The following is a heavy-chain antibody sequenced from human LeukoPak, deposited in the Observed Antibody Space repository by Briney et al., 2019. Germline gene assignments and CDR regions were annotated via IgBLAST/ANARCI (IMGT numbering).Heavy chain of an antibody. CDR2: IYTSGST. J-gene: IGHJ5*02. D-gene: IGHD3-10*01. CDR3: ARDLENYYGSGTAGDWFDP. V-gene: IGHV4-4*07. CDR1: GGSISSYY. Sequence: SETLSLTCTVSGGSISSYYWSWIRQPAGKGLEWIGRIYTSGSTNYNPSLKSRVTMSVDTSKNQFSLKLSSVTAADTAVYYCARDLENYYGSGTAGDWFDPWGQGTLVTVSS.